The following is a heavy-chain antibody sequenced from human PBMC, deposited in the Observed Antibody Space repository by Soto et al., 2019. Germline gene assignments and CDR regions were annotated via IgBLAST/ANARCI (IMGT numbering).Heavy chain of an antibody. V-gene: IGHV4-34*01. Sequence: TLSLTCAVYGGSFSGYYWSWIRQPPGKGLEWIGEINHSGSTNYNPSLKCRVTISVDTSKNQFSLKLSSVTAADTAVYYCASAGYSRGWYGFDYWGQGTLVTVSS. D-gene: IGHD6-19*01. CDR3: ASAGYSRGWYGFDY. J-gene: IGHJ4*02. CDR2: INHSGST. CDR1: GGSFSGYY.